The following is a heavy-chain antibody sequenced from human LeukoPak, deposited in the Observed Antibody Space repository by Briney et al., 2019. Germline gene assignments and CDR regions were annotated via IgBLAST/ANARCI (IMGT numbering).Heavy chain of an antibody. Sequence: GGSLRLSCAASGFTFSSYAMHWVRQAPGKGLEYVSAISSNGGSTYYANSVKGRFTISRDNSKNTLYLQMGSLRAEDMAVYYCARDRSPGIGVVVTSRMDAFDIWGQGTMVTVSS. CDR3: ARDRSPGIGVVVTSRMDAFDI. CDR1: GFTFSSYA. CDR2: ISSNGGST. J-gene: IGHJ3*02. V-gene: IGHV3-64*01. D-gene: IGHD3-22*01.